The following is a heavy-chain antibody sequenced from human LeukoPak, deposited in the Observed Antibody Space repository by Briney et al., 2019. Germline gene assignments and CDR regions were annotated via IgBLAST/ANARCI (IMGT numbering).Heavy chain of an antibody. D-gene: IGHD2-2*01. CDR3: ARVIVVVPAAIRGRFDP. CDR2: IYPGDSDT. J-gene: IGHJ5*02. V-gene: IGHV5-51*01. Sequence: GESLKISCKGSGYSFTSYWIGWVRQMPGKGLGWMGIIYPGDSDTRYSPSFQGQVTISADKSISTAYLQWSSLKASDTAMYYCARVIVVVPAAIRGRFDPWGQGTLVTVSS. CDR1: GYSFTSYW.